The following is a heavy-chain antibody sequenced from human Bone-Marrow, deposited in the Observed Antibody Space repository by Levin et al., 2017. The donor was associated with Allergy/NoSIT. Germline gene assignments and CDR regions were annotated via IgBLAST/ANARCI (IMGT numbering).Heavy chain of an antibody. J-gene: IGHJ4*02. Sequence: ESLKISCTVSGDSISNYYWSWIRQPAGKGLEWIGRVFSSGSTNYNPSLKSRLTMSVDTSKNQFSLKLTFVTAVDTAVYFCARTPSAGWSRGSFDYWGQGILVTVSS. V-gene: IGHV4-4*07. CDR1: GDSISNYY. CDR3: ARTPSAGWSRGSFDY. D-gene: IGHD6-19*01. CDR2: VFSSGST.